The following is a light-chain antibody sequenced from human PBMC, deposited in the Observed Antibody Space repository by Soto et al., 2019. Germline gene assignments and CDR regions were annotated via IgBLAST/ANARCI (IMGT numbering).Light chain of an antibody. V-gene: IGLV1-47*01. CDR1: SSNIGSNY. Sequence: QAVVTQPPSASGTPGQRVTISCSGSSSNIGSNYVYWYQQLPGTAPKLLIYRNNQRPSGVPDRFSGSKSGTSASLAISGLRSEDEADYYCAAWDDSLSGVVFGGGTQVTVI. J-gene: IGLJ2*01. CDR2: RNN. CDR3: AAWDDSLSGVV.